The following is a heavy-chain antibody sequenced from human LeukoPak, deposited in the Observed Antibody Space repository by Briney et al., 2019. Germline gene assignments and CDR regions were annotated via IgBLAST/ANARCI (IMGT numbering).Heavy chain of an antibody. J-gene: IGHJ3*02. CDR2: ISGSGGST. Sequence: GGSLRLSCAASGFTFSSYSMNWVRQAPGKGLEWVSAISGSGGSTYYADSVKGQFTISRDNSKNTLYLQMNSLRAEDTAVYYCATLSGSRTYYYDSSGYLDAFDIWGQGTMVTVSS. CDR3: ATLSGSRTYYYDSSGYLDAFDI. V-gene: IGHV3-23*01. D-gene: IGHD3-22*01. CDR1: GFTFSSYS.